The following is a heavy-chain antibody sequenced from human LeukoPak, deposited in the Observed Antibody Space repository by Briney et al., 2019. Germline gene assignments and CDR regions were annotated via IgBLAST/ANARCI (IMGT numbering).Heavy chain of an antibody. CDR1: GFTFSSYS. CDR2: ISSSSSYI. CDR3: ARDPTMYSSGWYRNDAFDI. Sequence: PGGSLRLSCAASGFTFSSYSMNWVRQAPGKGLEWVSSISSSSSYIYYADSVKGRFTISRDNAKNSLYLQMNSLRAEDTAVYYCARDPTMYSSGWYRNDAFDIWGQGTMVTVSS. J-gene: IGHJ3*02. V-gene: IGHV3-21*01. D-gene: IGHD6-19*01.